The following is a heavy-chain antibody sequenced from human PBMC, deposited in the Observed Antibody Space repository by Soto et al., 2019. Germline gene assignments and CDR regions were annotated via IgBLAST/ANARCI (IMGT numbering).Heavy chain of an antibody. CDR3: ARGLDYRSSFDY. D-gene: IGHD6-13*01. CDR2: IYHSGST. CDR1: GGSISSSSYY. V-gene: IGHV4-39*07. J-gene: IGHJ4*02. Sequence: SSETLSLTCTVSGGSISSSSYYWGWIRQPPGKGLEWIGSIYHSGSTYYNPSLKSRVTISVHRSKNQFSLKLSSVTAADTAVYYCARGLDYRSSFDYWGQGTLVT.